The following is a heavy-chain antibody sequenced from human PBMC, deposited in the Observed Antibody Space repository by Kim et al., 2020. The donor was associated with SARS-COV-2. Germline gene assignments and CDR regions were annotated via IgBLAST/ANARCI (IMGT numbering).Heavy chain of an antibody. CDR1: GGSISSSSYY. D-gene: IGHD1-26*01. V-gene: IGHV4-39*07. CDR3: ARAGGATLVWFDP. CDR2: IYYSGST. J-gene: IGHJ5*02. Sequence: SETLSLTCTVSGGSISSSSYYWGWIRQPPGKGLEWIGSIYYSGSTYYNPSLKSRVTISVDTSKNQFSLKLSSVTAADTAVYYCARAGGATLVWFDPWGQGTLVTVSS.